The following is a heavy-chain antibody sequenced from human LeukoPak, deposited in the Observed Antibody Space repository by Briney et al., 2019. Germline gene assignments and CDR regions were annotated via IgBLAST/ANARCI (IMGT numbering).Heavy chain of an antibody. CDR2: IYYSGTT. D-gene: IGHD3-10*01. V-gene: IGHV4-30-4*01. CDR1: GGSISSGDYY. Sequence: SQTLSLTCTVSGGSISSGDYYWSWIRQPPGKGLEWIGYIYYSGTTNQTPSLKSRVTISLDTSKNQFSLKLTSVTAADTAVYYCARLPTSGYYYYGMDVWGQGTTVTVSS. J-gene: IGHJ6*02. CDR3: ARLPTSGYYYYGMDV.